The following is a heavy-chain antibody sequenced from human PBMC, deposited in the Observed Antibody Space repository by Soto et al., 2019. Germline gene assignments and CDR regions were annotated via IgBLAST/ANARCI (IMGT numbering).Heavy chain of an antibody. CDR3: ARTPGENWFDP. CDR2: ISGSGGST. J-gene: IGHJ5*02. Sequence: GGSLRLSCAASGFTFSSYAMSWFRQAPGKGLEWVSAISGSGGSTYYADSVKGRFTISRDNSKNTLYLQMNSLRAEDTAVYYCARTPGENWFDPWGQGTLVTVSS. V-gene: IGHV3-23*01. CDR1: GFTFSSYA. D-gene: IGHD3-10*01.